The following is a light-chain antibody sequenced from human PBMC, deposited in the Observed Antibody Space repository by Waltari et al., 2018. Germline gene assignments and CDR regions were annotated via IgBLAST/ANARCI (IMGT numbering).Light chain of an antibody. J-gene: IGKJ1*01. V-gene: IGKV3-20*01. Sequence: ELVFPQSPGTLSLSPGARATLSCRASQSVSRTLGWYQQKPGQDPMLLIYGASTSATGSPDRFSGSGSGTDFSLTISRLEPEDFAVYYCQHYVRLPVTFGQGTKVEIK. CDR1: QSVSRT. CDR2: GAS. CDR3: QHYVRLPVT.